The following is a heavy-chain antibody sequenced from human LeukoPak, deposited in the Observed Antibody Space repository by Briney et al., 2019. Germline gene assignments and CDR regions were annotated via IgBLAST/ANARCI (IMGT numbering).Heavy chain of an antibody. J-gene: IGHJ3*02. CDR3: ARDFRVYAVAGKSAFDI. CDR1: GGSISSYY. V-gene: IGHV4-59*12. Sequence: SETLSLTCTVSGGSISSYYWSWIRQPPGKGLEWIGYNPSLKSRVTISVDTSKNQFSLKLSSVTAADTAVYYCARDFRVYAVAGKSAFDIWGQGTMVTVSS. D-gene: IGHD6-19*01.